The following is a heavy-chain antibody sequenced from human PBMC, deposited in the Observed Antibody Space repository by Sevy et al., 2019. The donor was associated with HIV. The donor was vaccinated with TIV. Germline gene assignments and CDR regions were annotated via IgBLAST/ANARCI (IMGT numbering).Heavy chain of an antibody. V-gene: IGHV3-7*01. CDR2: IKQDGSDK. Sequence: GGSLRLSCAASGFTFSSYWMSWVRQAPGKGLEWVANIKQDGSDKYYVDSVRGRFTISRDNAKNSLFLQVNSLRADDTAVYYCARSYFGSGTSYGMDVWGRGTTVTVSS. J-gene: IGHJ6*02. D-gene: IGHD3-10*01. CDR1: GFTFSSYW. CDR3: ARSYFGSGTSYGMDV.